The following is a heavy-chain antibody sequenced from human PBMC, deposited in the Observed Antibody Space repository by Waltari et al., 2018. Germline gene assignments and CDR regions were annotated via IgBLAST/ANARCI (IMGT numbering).Heavy chain of an antibody. V-gene: IGHV4-61*09. J-gene: IGHJ5*02. CDR3: AREGLWFRNHNWFDP. CDR2: IYTSGST. Sequence: QVQLQESGPGLVKPSQTLSLTCTVPGGSISSGSSYWSWIRQPAGKGLEWIGYIYTSGSTNYNPSLKSRVTISVDTSKNQFSLKLSSVTAADTAVYYCAREGLWFRNHNWFDPWGQGTLVTVSS. CDR1: GGSISSGSSY. D-gene: IGHD3-10*01.